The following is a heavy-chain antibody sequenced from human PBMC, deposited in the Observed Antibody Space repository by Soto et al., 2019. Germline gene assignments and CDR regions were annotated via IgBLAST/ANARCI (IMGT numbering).Heavy chain of an antibody. CDR1: GGTFSSYA. V-gene: IGHV1-69*13. CDR3: ARDRWAYYYDSSGSARAFDI. D-gene: IGHD3-22*01. J-gene: IGHJ3*02. CDR2: IIPIFGTA. Sequence: SVKVSCKASGGTFSSYAVSWVRQAPGQGLEWMGGIIPIFGTANYAQKFQGRVTITADESTSTAYMELSSLRSEDTAVYYCARDRWAYYYDSSGSARAFDIWGQGTMVTVS.